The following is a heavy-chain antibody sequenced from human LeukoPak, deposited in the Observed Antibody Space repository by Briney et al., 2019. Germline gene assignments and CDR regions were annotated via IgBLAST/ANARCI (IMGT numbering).Heavy chain of an antibody. J-gene: IGHJ4*02. V-gene: IGHV3-23*01. CDR1: GLTFSSYA. CDR3: ARLGWLDQNFDY. CDR2: ISGSGGNT. Sequence: PWGSLRLSCTASGLTFSSYAMSWVRQAPGKGLEWVSGISGSGGNTYHADSVKGRFTISRDNSKNTLYLQMKSLRAEDTAVYFCARLGWLDQNFDYTGQGTLLTVSS. D-gene: IGHD6-19*01.